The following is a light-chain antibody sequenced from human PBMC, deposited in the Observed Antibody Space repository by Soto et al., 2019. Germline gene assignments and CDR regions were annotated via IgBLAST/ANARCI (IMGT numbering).Light chain of an antibody. CDR2: EVS. CDR1: SSDVGAYNY. Sequence: QSVLTQPPPASGSPGQSVTISCTGTSSDVGAYNYVSWYQQHPGKAPKVMIYEVSKRPSGVPDRFSGSKSGNTASLTVSGLQAEDEADYYCSSYAGSNNFEVFGGGTKLTVL. CDR3: SSYAGSNNFEV. V-gene: IGLV2-8*01. J-gene: IGLJ2*01.